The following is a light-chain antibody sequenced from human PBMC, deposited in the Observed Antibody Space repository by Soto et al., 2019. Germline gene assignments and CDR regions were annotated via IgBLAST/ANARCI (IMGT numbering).Light chain of an antibody. V-gene: IGKV4-1*01. J-gene: IGKJ4*01. CDR1: QSVLYNSDNKNY. Sequence: DIVMTQSPDSLAVSLGERATINCKSSQSVLYNSDNKNYLAWYQQKAGQPPKLLIYWASTRDSGVPDRFSGSGSGADFTLTTNNLQAEDVAVYYCQQYYTTLSFGGGTRVEIK. CDR3: QQYYTTLS. CDR2: WAS.